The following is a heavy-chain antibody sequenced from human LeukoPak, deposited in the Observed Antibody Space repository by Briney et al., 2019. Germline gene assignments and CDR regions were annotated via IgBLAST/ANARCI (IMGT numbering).Heavy chain of an antibody. CDR3: AKPSVGGYDFWSGYYFDY. Sequence: HPGRSLRLSCAASGFTFSSYGMHWVRQAPGKGLEWVAVISYDGSNKYYADSVKGRFTISRDNSKNTLYLQMNSLRAEDTAVYYCAKPSVGGYDFWSGYYFDYWGQGTLVTVSS. CDR2: ISYDGSNK. J-gene: IGHJ4*02. V-gene: IGHV3-30*18. CDR1: GFTFSSYG. D-gene: IGHD3-3*01.